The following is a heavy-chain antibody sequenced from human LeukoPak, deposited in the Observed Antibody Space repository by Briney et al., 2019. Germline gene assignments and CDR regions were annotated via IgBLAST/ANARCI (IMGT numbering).Heavy chain of an antibody. V-gene: IGHV1-18*01. CDR3: ARDSTGLRLGDNWFDP. CDR2: ISAYNGNT. Sequence: ASVKVSCKASGYTFTSYGISWGRKAPGQGLEWMGWISAYNGNTNYAQKLQGRVTMTTDTSTSTAYMELRSLRFDDTAVYYCARDSTGLRLGDNWFDPWGQGALVTVSS. J-gene: IGHJ5*02. D-gene: IGHD3-16*01. CDR1: GYTFTSYG.